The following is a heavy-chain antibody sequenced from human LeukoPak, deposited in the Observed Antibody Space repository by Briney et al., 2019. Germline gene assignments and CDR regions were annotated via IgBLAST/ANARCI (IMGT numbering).Heavy chain of an antibody. CDR2: TSYRETT. D-gene: IGHD5-18*01. J-gene: IGHJ5*02. CDR1: GGSFSNFY. CDR3: ARDNRRGHSFNSFFEP. Sequence: PSETLSLTCTVSGGSFSNFYWSWIRQPPGKGLEWIGYTSYRETTDYNPSLAGRVVISIDPSKNQLSLQLTSVTAADTAIYYCARDNRRGHSFNSFFEPWGQGTLVTVSP. V-gene: IGHV4-59*01.